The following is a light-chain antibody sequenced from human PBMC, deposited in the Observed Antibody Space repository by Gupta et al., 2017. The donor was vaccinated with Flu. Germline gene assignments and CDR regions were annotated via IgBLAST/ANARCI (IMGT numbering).Light chain of an antibody. CDR1: SSTLGSNT. J-gene: IGLJ1*01. Sequence: QSVLAQPPSASGPPGQRVTIACSGSSSTLGSNTVHCYQKFPVTAPKLLIYGNNHRPSGVPDRFSGSKSGTSASLAISGLQSEDEADYYCAAWDDSLNGHYVFGTGTKVTVL. V-gene: IGLV1-44*01. CDR2: GNN. CDR3: AAWDDSLNGHYV.